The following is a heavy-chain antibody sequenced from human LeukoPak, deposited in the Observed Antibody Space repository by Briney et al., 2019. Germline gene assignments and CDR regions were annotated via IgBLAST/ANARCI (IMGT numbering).Heavy chain of an antibody. Sequence: ASVKVFCKASHYTFTTYGISWVRQAPAQGLEWMGWIRADNGNTDYAQKFQGRVTMTTDTSTSTAYMELRSLRSDDTAVYYCARDLGYYDNGGSDYGMDVWGQGTTVTVSS. D-gene: IGHD3-22*01. V-gene: IGHV1-18*01. J-gene: IGHJ6*02. CDR1: HYTFTTYG. CDR2: IRADNGNT. CDR3: ARDLGYYDNGGSDYGMDV.